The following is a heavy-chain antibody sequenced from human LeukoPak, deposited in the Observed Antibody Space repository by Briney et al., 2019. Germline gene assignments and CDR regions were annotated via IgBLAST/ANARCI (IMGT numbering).Heavy chain of an antibody. D-gene: IGHD3-22*01. CDR2: IYYSGST. V-gene: IGHV4-30-4*07. J-gene: IGHJ3*02. Sequence: SETLSLTCAVSGGSISSGGYSWSWIRQPPGKGLEWIGYIYYSGSTYYNPSLKSRVTISVDTSKNQFSLKLSSVTAADTAVYYCARLYYYDSSGYYYPDAFDIWGQGTMVTVSS. CDR1: GGSISSGGYS. CDR3: ARLYYYDSSGYYYPDAFDI.